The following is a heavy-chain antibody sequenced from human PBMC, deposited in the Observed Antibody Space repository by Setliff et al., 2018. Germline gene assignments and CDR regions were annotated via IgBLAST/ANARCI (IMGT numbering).Heavy chain of an antibody. CDR2: IKSKTDGGTT. Sequence: GESLKISCAASGFTFSNAWMSWVRQAPGKGLEWVGRIKSKTDGGTTDYAAPVKGRFTISRDDSKNTLYLQMNSLKTEDTAVYYCTTDPSPTFGGVIGAAFDFWGQGTMVTVSS. CDR3: TTDPSPTFGGVIGAAFDF. V-gene: IGHV3-15*01. J-gene: IGHJ3*01. CDR1: GFTFSNAW. D-gene: IGHD3-16*01.